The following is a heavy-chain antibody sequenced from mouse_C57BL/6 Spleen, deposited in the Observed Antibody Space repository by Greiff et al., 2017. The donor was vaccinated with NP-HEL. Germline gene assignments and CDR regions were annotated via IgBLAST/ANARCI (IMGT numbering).Heavy chain of an antibody. CDR3: ARETNGLPMDY. V-gene: IGHV3-6*01. CDR1: GYSITSGYY. Sequence: DVQLQESGPGLVKPSQSLSLTCSVTGYSITSGYYWNWIRQFPGNKLEWMGYISYDGSNNYNPSLKNRISITRDTSKNQFFLKLNSVTTEDTATYYCARETNGLPMDYWGQGTSVTVSS. D-gene: IGHD3-1*01. J-gene: IGHJ4*01. CDR2: ISYDGSN.